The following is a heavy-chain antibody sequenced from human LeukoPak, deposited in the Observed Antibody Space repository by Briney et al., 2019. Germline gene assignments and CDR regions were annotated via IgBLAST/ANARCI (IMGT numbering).Heavy chain of an antibody. CDR3: ASRPRWLAAAFDY. CDR1: GVSISSSSYD. Sequence: SETLSLTCTVSGVSISSSSYDWGWIRQPPGKGLEWIGSIYYSGSTYYNPSLKSRVTISVDTSKNQFSLKLSSVTAADTAVYYCASRPRWLAAAFDYWGQGTLVTVSS. J-gene: IGHJ4*02. D-gene: IGHD4-23*01. V-gene: IGHV4-39*01. CDR2: IYYSGST.